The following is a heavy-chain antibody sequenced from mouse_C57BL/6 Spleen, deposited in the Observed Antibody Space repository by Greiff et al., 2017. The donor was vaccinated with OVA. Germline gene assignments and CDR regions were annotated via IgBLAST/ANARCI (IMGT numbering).Heavy chain of an antibody. J-gene: IGHJ4*01. CDR1: GYTFTDYY. V-gene: IGHV1-76*01. CDR2: IYPGSGNT. CDR3: ARGGYPYYYAMDY. D-gene: IGHD2-2*01. Sequence: VQLQQSGAELVRPGASVKLSCKASGYTFTDYYINWVKQRPGQGLEWIARIYPGSGNTYYNEKFKGKATLTAEKSSSTAYMQLSSLTSEDSAVYFCARGGYPYYYAMDYWGQGTSVTVSS.